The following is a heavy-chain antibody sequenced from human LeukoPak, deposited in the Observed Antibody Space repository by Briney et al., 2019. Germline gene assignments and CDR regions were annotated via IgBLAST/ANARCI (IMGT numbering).Heavy chain of an antibody. Sequence: PSETLSLTCTVSGGSISSSSYYWSWIRQPPGKGLEWIGYMYSSGSTSYNPSLKSRVSMSVDTSKNQFSLRLSSVTAADTAVYYCATIRDTAHRYWYFDLWGRGTLVIVSS. J-gene: IGHJ2*01. V-gene: IGHV4-61*01. D-gene: IGHD5-18*01. CDR3: ATIRDTAHRYWYFDL. CDR1: GGSISSSSYY. CDR2: MYSSGST.